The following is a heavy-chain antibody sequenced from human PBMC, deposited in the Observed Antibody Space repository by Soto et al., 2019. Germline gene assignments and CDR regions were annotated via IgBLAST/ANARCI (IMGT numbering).Heavy chain of an antibody. J-gene: IGHJ3*02. CDR3: ARAARVEVAGTIGPTYDAFDI. CDR2: INPNSGGT. V-gene: IGHV1-2*04. CDR1: GYTFTGYY. Sequence: ASVKVSCKASGYTFTGYYMHWVRQAPGQGLEWMGWINPNSGGTNYAQKFQGWVTMTRDTSISTAYMELSRLRSDDTAVYYCARAARVEVAGTIGPTYDAFDIWGQGTMVTVSS. D-gene: IGHD6-19*01.